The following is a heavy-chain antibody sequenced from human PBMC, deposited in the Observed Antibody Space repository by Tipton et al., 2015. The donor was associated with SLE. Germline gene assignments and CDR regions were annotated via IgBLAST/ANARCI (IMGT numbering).Heavy chain of an antibody. J-gene: IGHJ6*02. CDR1: GGSISSGDYY. Sequence: TLSLTCTVSGGSISSGDYYWSWIRQPPGKGLEWIGYIYYSGSTYYNPSPKSRVTISVDTSKNQFSLKLSSVTAADTAVYYCARDQYYSDSSGWGGVTGYFYGMDVWGQGTTVTVSS. V-gene: IGHV4-30-4*01. CDR3: ARDQYYSDSSGWGGVTGYFYGMDV. D-gene: IGHD3-22*01. CDR2: IYYSGST.